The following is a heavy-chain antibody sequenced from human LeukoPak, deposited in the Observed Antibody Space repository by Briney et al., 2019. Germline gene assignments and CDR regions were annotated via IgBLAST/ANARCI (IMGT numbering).Heavy chain of an antibody. CDR2: INHSGST. CDR1: GGSFSGYY. V-gene: IGHV4-34*01. J-gene: IGHJ4*02. D-gene: IGHD1-26*01. Sequence: PSETLSLTCAVYGGSFSGYYWSWVRQPPGKGLEWIGEINHSGSTNYNPSLKSRVTISVDTSKNQFSLKLSSVTAADTAVYYCARGREGSLDYWGQGTLVTVSS. CDR3: ARGREGSLDY.